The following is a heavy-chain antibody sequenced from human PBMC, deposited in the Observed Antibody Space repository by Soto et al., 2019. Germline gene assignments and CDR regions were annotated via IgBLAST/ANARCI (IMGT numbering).Heavy chain of an antibody. J-gene: IGHJ6*02. CDR1: GYTFTSYY. CDR2: INPSGGST. D-gene: IGHD2-8*02. V-gene: IGHV1-46*01. CDR3: ARDLTSRPIVLLPSYGMDV. Sequence: ASVKVSCKASGYTFTSYYMHWVRQAPGQGLGWMGIINPSGGSTSYAQKFQGRVTMTRDTSTSTVYMELSSLRSEDTAVYYCARDLTSRPIVLLPSYGMDVWGQGTTVTVSS.